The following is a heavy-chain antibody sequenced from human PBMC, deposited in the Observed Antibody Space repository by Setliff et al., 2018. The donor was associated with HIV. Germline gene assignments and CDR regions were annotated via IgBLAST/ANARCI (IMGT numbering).Heavy chain of an antibody. V-gene: IGHV3-33*01. CDR2: IWYDGSNK. D-gene: IGHD6-19*01. CDR1: GFTFSSYG. J-gene: IGHJ4*02. Sequence: GGSLSLSCAASGFTFSSYGMHWVRQAPGKGLEWVGVIWYDGSNKYYADSVKGRFTISRDNSKNTLYLQMNSLRAEDTAVYFCARDQEWLVRYYFDYWGQGTLVTVSS. CDR3: ARDQEWLVRYYFDY.